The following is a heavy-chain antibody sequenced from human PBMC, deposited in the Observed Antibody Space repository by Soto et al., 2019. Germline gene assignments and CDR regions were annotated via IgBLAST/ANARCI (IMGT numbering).Heavy chain of an antibody. Sequence: QVQLQESGPGLVKPSETLSLTCIVSGGSISNYYWSWIRQPPGKGLEWIGYIYYRGSTNYNPSLKSRVTISVDTSKNQFSLKLSSVTAEDTAVYYCARGGYNWNDVTDYWGQGTLVTVSS. CDR3: ARGGYNWNDVTDY. CDR1: GGSISNYY. D-gene: IGHD1-20*01. CDR2: IYYRGST. V-gene: IGHV4-59*01. J-gene: IGHJ4*02.